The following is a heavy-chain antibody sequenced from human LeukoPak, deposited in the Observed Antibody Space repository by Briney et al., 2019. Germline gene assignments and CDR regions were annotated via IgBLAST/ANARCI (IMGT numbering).Heavy chain of an antibody. CDR3: AKDANADPRQTFDY. D-gene: IGHD4/OR15-4a*01. Sequence: GGSLRLSCAASGFTFDDYAMHWVRKAPGKGLERVSGTSWNSGVIDYADSVKGRFTISRDNAKSSLYLQMNSLRAEDTALYFCAKDANADPRQTFDYWGQGTLVTVSS. CDR1: GFTFDDYA. J-gene: IGHJ4*02. CDR2: TSWNSGVI. V-gene: IGHV3-9*01.